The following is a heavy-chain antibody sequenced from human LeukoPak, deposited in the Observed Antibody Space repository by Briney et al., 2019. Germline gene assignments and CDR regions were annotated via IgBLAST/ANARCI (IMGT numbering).Heavy chain of an antibody. V-gene: IGHV1-18*01. J-gene: IGHJ4*02. CDR1: GYTFTSYG. D-gene: IGHD3-22*01. Sequence: GASLKVSCKASGYTFTSYGISWVRQAPGQGLEWMGWISAYNGNTNYAQKLQGRVTMTTDTSTSTAYMEPRSLRSDDTAVYYCASTPPGYYDSSGYYHFDYWGQGTLVTVSS. CDR2: ISAYNGNT. CDR3: ASTPPGYYDSSGYYHFDY.